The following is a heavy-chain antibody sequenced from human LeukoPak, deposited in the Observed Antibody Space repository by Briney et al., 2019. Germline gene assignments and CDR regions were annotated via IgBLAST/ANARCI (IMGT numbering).Heavy chain of an antibody. CDR2: ISSSGSTI. CDR3: ARVISSSSSGGDWFDP. J-gene: IGHJ5*02. CDR1: GFTFSDYY. V-gene: IGHV3-11*01. D-gene: IGHD6-6*01. Sequence: PGGSLRLSCAASGFTFSDYYMSWIRQAPGKGLEWVSYISSSGSTIYYADSVKGRFTIPRDNDKNSLYLQMNSLRAEDTAVYYCARVISSSSSGGDWFDPWGQGTLVTVSS.